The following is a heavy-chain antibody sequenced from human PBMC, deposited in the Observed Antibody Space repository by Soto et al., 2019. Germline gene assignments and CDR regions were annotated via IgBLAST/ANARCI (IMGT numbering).Heavy chain of an antibody. CDR2: TIPIFGTA. CDR1: GGTFSSYA. V-gene: IGHV1-69*01. D-gene: IGHD3-10*01. CDR3: ARGEGTRGGSGSYCDY. J-gene: IGHJ4*02. Sequence: QVQLVQSGAEVKKPGSSVKVSCKASGGTFSSYAISWVRQAPGQGREWMGGTIPIFGTANYAQKFQGRVTITADESTSTAYMELSSLRSEDTAVYYCARGEGTRGGSGSYCDYWGQGTLVTVSS.